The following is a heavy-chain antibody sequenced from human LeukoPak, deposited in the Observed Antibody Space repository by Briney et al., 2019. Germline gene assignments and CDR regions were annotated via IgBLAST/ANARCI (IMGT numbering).Heavy chain of an antibody. Sequence: GGSLRLSCATSGFTFRNYAMHWVRQAPGKGLEWVALISYDGINQYYADSVKGRFIISRDNSKNTLYLQLNSLRLEDTAVYYCTLTTFGVVYYFDYWGQGTLVTVSS. CDR1: GFTFRNYA. CDR2: ISYDGINQ. D-gene: IGHD1/OR15-1a*01. J-gene: IGHJ4*02. V-gene: IGHV3-30*04. CDR3: TLTTFGVVYYFDY.